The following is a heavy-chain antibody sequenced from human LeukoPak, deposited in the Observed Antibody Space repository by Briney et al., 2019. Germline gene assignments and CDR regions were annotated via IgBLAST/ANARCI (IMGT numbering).Heavy chain of an antibody. Sequence: SETLSLTCTVSGGSISSSSYYWGWIRQPPGKGLEWIGRIYYSGSTYYNPSLKSRVTISVDTSKNQFSLKLSSVTAADTATYYWARAYEIAEATAYYYYYYYMDVWAKGTTVTISS. CDR3: ARAYEIAEATAYYYYYYYMDV. J-gene: IGHJ6*03. D-gene: IGHD6-13*01. V-gene: IGHV4-39*07. CDR1: GGSISSSSYY. CDR2: IYYSGST.